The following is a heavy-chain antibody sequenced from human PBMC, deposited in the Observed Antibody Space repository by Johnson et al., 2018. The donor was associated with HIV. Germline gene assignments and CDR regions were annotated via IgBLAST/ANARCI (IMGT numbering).Heavy chain of an antibody. V-gene: IGHV3-30*04. D-gene: IGHD1-26*01. CDR2: ISYDGVNK. J-gene: IGHJ3*02. CDR1: EFSFSTYA. CDR3: ARGGFDIVGGTIGWSAFDI. Sequence: QVQLVESGGGVVQPGRSLRLSCAASEFSFSTYALHWVRQAPGEGLAWVAVISYDGVNKYYADSVKGRFTVSRDNSKNTLYLQMTSLRTEDTAVYYCARGGFDIVGGTIGWSAFDIWGQGTMVTVSS.